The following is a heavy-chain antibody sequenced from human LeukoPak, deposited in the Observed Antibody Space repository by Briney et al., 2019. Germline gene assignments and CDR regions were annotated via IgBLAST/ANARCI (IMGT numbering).Heavy chain of an antibody. CDR2: INTDGSST. V-gene: IGHV3-74*01. D-gene: IGHD3-22*01. J-gene: IGHJ4*02. CDR1: GFTFSSYW. CDR3: ARERIDSSVYNN. Sequence: PGGSLRLSCAASGFTFSSYWMHWGRQAPGEARVWVSRINTDGSSTSYADSVKGRFTISRDNAKNTLYLQMNSLRAEDTAVYYCARERIDSSVYNNWGQGTLVTVSS.